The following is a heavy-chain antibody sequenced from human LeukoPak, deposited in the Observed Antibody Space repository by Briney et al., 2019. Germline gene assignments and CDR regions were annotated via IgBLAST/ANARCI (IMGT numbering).Heavy chain of an antibody. Sequence: SETLSLTCTVSGGSISRADYYWSWIRQPPGKGLEWIGYIYYSGSTNYNPSLKSRVTISVDTSKNQFSLKLSSVTAADTAVYYCARTDEDYCSSTSCPDAFDIWGQGTMVTVSS. CDR2: IYYSGST. CDR1: GGSISRADYY. V-gene: IGHV4-61*08. J-gene: IGHJ3*02. D-gene: IGHD2-2*01. CDR3: ARTDEDYCSSTSCPDAFDI.